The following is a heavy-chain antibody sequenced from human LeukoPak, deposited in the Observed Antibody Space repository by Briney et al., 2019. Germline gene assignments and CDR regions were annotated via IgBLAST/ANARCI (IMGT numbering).Heavy chain of an antibody. CDR2: IYHSGST. CDR3: ARYHSSGYPDAFDI. D-gene: IGHD3-22*01. V-gene: IGHV4-4*02. J-gene: IGHJ3*02. Sequence: SETLSLTCTVSGDSISSSNWWSWVRQPPGKGLEWIGEIYHSGSTNYNPSLKSRVTISVDTSKNQFSLKLSSVTAADTAVYYCARYHSSGYPDAFDIWGQGTMVTVSS. CDR1: GDSISSSNW.